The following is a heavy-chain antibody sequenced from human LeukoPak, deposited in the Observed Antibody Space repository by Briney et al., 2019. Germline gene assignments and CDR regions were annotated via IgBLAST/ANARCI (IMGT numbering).Heavy chain of an antibody. CDR2: INHSGST. D-gene: IGHD6-13*01. J-gene: IGHJ4*02. Sequence: SETLSLTCAVYGGSFSGYYWSWIRQPPGKGLEWIGEINHSGSTNYNPSLKSRVTISVDTSKNQFSLKLSSVTAADTAVYYCARGPLYSSSWSDGFDYWGQGTLVTVSS. CDR1: GGSFSGYY. CDR3: ARGPLYSSSWSDGFDY. V-gene: IGHV4-34*01.